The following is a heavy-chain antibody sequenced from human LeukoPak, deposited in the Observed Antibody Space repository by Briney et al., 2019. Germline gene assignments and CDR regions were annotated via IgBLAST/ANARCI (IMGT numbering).Heavy chain of an antibody. V-gene: IGHV3-53*01. CDR1: GCTVSSNY. CDR3: ARAYDSRGYYGYYFDY. J-gene: IGHJ4*02. D-gene: IGHD3-22*01. Sequence: GGSLRLSCAASGCTVSSNYMNWVRQAPGKGLEWVSVIYGGGSTYYADSVKGRFTISRDNSKNTLYLQMNSLRAEDTAVYYCARAYDSRGYYGYYFDYWGQGTLVTVSS. CDR2: IYGGGST.